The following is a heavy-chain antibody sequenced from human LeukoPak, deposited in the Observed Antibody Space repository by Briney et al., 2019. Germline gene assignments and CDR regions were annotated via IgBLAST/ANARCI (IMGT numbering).Heavy chain of an antibody. CDR2: ISWNSGSI. V-gene: IGHV3-9*01. J-gene: IGHJ6*02. Sequence: GGSLRLSCAASGFTFDDYAMHWVRQAPGKGLEWVSGISWNSGSIGYADSVKGRFTISRDNAKNSLYLQMNSLRAEDTALYYCAKDVRGTVTTFPYYYYGMDVWGQGTTVAVSS. CDR3: AKDVRGTVTTFPYYYYGMDV. CDR1: GFTFDDYA. D-gene: IGHD4-17*01.